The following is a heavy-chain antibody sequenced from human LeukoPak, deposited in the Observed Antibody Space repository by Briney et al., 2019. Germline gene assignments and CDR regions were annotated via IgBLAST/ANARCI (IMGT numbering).Heavy chain of an antibody. CDR3: ARVAHRWLVPATRFDP. CDR1: GGSISSSSYY. CDR2: IYYSGST. Sequence: SETLSLTCTVSGGSISSSSYYWGWIRQPPGKGLEWIGSIYYSGSTYYNPSLKSRVTISVDTSKNQFSLKLSSVTAADTAVYYCARVAHRWLVPATRFDPWGQGTLVTVSS. V-gene: IGHV4-39*07. D-gene: IGHD2-15*01. J-gene: IGHJ5*02.